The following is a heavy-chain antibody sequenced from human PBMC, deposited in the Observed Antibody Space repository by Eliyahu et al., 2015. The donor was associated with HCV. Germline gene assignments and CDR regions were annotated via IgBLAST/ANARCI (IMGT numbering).Heavy chain of an antibody. CDR1: GGSISSYY. J-gene: IGHJ5*02. CDR3: AREVLHYYASSTYHETHNWFDP. Sequence: QVQLQESGPGLMKPSETLSLTCTVSGGSISSYYWSWIRQPPGKGLEWIGYVYNSGSTNYNPSPKNRVTISVDTSKNQFSLKLSSVIAADTAVYYCAREVLHYYASSTYHETHNWFDPWGQGTLVTVSS. D-gene: IGHD3-22*01. CDR2: VYNSGST. V-gene: IGHV4-59*01.